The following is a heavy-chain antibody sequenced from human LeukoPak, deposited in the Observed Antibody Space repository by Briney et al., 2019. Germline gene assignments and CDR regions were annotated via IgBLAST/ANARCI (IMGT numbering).Heavy chain of an antibody. D-gene: IGHD2-2*02. J-gene: IGHJ4*02. CDR2: IIPIFGTA. CDR1: GGTFSSYA. CDR3: ARDCRSTNCYKVFDY. Sequence: SVKVSCKASGGTFSSYAISWVRQAPGQGLEWMGGIIPIFGTANYAQKFQGRVTITTDESTSTAYMELSSLRSEDTAVYYCARDCRSTNCYKVFDYWGQGTPVTVSS. V-gene: IGHV1-69*05.